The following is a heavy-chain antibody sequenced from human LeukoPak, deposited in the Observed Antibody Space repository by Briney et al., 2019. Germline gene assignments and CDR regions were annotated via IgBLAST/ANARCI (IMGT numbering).Heavy chain of an antibody. Sequence: ASVKVSCKASGGTFSSYAISWVRQAPGQGLEWMGRIIPIFGTANYAQKFQGRVTITTDESTSTAYMELSSLRSEDTAVYYCARNPTGTHYSSGWYGLDYWGQGTLVTVSS. D-gene: IGHD6-19*01. CDR3: ARNPTGTHYSSGWYGLDY. J-gene: IGHJ4*02. CDR1: GGTFSSYA. CDR2: IIPIFGTA. V-gene: IGHV1-69*05.